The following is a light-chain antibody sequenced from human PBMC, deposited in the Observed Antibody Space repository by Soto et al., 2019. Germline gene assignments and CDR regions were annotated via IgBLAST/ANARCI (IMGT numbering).Light chain of an antibody. CDR1: QSVSSY. CDR3: QQRSDWLLT. CDR2: DAS. J-gene: IGKJ4*01. V-gene: IGKV3-11*01. Sequence: EIVLTQSPATLSLSPGERATLSCRASQSVSSYLAWYQQKPGQAPRLLIYDASNRATGIPARFSGSGSGTDFTLTISSLEPEDFAVYSCQQRSDWLLTFGGGTKVDI.